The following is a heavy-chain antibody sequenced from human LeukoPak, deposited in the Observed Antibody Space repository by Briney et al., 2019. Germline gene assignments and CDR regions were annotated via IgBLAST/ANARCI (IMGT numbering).Heavy chain of an antibody. CDR3: ARHNYGYDY. D-gene: IGHD3-10*01. CDR1: GFTFRSYW. J-gene: IGHJ4*02. V-gene: IGHV3-74*01. Sequence: GGSLRLSCAASGFTFRSYWMHWVRQAPGKGLVWVSHIHSDGSSTSYADSVQGRFTISRDNAKNTLYLQMNSLRAEDTAAYYCARHNYGYDYWGQGTLVTVSS. CDR2: IHSDGSST.